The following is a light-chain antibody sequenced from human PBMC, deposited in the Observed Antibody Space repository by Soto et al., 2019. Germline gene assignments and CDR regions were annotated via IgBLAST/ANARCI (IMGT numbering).Light chain of an antibody. J-gene: IGLJ3*02. V-gene: IGLV2-11*01. CDR2: DVT. CDR3: CSYAGSYTWV. CDR1: SSDVGGYNF. Sequence: QSALTQPRSVSGSPGQSVTISCTGTSSDVGGYNFVSWYQHHPGKAPKLIIYDVTKRPSGVPDRFSGSRSSNTASLTISGLQAEDEADYYCCSYAGSYTWVFGGGTKLTVL.